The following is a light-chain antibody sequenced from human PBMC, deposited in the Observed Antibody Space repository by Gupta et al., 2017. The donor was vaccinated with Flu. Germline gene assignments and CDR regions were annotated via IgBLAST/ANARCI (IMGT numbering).Light chain of an antibody. CDR1: GSEVGGYKY. Sequence: SVTTSCTGSGSEVGGYKYVSWYQQHPDKAPKLIVYEVSKRPAGVPGRFSGSKSGNTASLTVSGLQEGDEADYYCHSYAGNNNWVFGGGTKLTVL. V-gene: IGLV2-8*01. CDR2: EVS. CDR3: HSYAGNNNWV. J-gene: IGLJ3*02.